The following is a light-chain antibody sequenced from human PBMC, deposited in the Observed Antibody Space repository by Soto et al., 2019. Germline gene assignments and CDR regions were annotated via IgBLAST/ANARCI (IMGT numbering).Light chain of an antibody. V-gene: IGKV3-15*01. J-gene: IGKJ3*01. Sequence: ERVVTQSPGILSVSPGDRATLSCRASQSVGRNLAWYQQKPGQPPTILIYVASTRSTGLPARFSGSRSGTDFDLTLSSLQSEDFAVYYCQEYTKWPLFTFGPGTRVDIK. CDR2: VAS. CDR1: QSVGRN. CDR3: QEYTKWPLFT.